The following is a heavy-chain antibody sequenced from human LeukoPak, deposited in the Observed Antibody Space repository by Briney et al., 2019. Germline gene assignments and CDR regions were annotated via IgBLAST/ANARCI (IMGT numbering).Heavy chain of an antibody. CDR3: ARDNQWLNAFDI. Sequence: PSETLSLTCTVSGGSINHYYWSWIRQPPGKGLEWIGHSYYIESTNYNPSLKSRVTISVDTSRNRFSLKLSSVTAADTAMYYCARDNQWLNAFDIWGQGTMVTVSS. D-gene: IGHD3-22*01. J-gene: IGHJ3*02. CDR1: GGSINHYY. V-gene: IGHV4-59*01. CDR2: SYYIEST.